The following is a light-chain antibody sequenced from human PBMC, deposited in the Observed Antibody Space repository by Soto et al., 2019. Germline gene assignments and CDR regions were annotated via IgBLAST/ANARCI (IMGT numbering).Light chain of an antibody. CDR3: QQSYSTPLT. V-gene: IGKV1-39*01. J-gene: IGKJ1*01. CDR2: AAS. CDR1: QSISSY. Sequence: DIQITHSPSSLSASVGDRVTITCRSSQSISSYLNWYQQKPGKAPKLLIYAASSLQSGVPSRFSGSGSGTDFTPTISSLQPEDFATYYCQQSYSTPLTLGQGTKVDIK.